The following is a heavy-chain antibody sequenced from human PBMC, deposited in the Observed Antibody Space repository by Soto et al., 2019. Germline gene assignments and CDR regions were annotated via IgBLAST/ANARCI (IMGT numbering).Heavy chain of an antibody. CDR2: INPSGGST. CDR1: GYTFTSYY. J-gene: IGHJ4*02. Sequence: GAXVKVSCKASGYTFTSYYMHWVRQAPGQGLEWMGIINPSGGSTSYAQKFQGRVTMTRDTSTSTVYMELSSLRSEDTAVYYCARGGYCSGGSCYGRYSSGLVDYWGRGTLVTVSS. V-gene: IGHV1-46*01. D-gene: IGHD2-15*01. CDR3: ARGGYCSGGSCYGRYSSGLVDY.